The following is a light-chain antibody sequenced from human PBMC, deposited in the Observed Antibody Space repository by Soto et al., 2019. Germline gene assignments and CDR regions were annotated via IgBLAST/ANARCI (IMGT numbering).Light chain of an antibody. V-gene: IGKV1-5*03. Sequence: DIQFTQSPSSLSASVVERVTITCRVSQTISSWLAWYQQKPGKAPKLLIYKASTLKSGVPSRFSGSGSGTEFTLTISSLQPDDFATYYCQHYNSYSEAFGQGTKVDIK. CDR3: QHYNSYSEA. J-gene: IGKJ1*01. CDR2: KAS. CDR1: QTISSW.